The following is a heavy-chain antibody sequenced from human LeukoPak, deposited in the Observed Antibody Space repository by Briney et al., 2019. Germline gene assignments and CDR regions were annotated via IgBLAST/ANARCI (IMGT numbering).Heavy chain of an antibody. Sequence: GASVKVSCTASGYTFTGYYMHWVRQAPGQGLEWMGWINPNSGGTNYAQKFQGWVTMTRDTSISTAYMELSRLRSDDTAVYYCARDGAYYYGMDVWGQGTTVTVSS. J-gene: IGHJ6*02. CDR2: INPNSGGT. CDR3: ARDGAYYYGMDV. CDR1: GYTFTGYY. V-gene: IGHV1-2*04. D-gene: IGHD3-16*01.